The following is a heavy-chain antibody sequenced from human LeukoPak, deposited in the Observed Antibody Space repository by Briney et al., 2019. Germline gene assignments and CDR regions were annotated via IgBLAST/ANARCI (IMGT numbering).Heavy chain of an antibody. V-gene: IGHV3-13*01. CDR1: GFTFSSYD. Sequence: PGGSLRLSCAASGFTFSSYDMHWVRQATGKGLEWVSAIGTAGDTYYSGSVKGRFTISRENAKNSLYLQMNSLRAGDTAVYYCARARGYSYGYANAFDMWGQGTMVTVST. CDR2: IGTAGDT. CDR3: ARARGYSYGYANAFDM. D-gene: IGHD5-18*01. J-gene: IGHJ3*02.